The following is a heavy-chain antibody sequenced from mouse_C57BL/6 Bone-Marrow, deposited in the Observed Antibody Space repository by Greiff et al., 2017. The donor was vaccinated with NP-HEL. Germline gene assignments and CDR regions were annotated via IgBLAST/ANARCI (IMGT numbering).Heavy chain of an antibody. CDR2: IDPENGDT. V-gene: IGHV14-4*01. Sequence: EVQLQQSGAELVRPGASVTLSCTASGFNIKDDYMHWVKQRPEQGLEWIGWIDPENGDTEYASKFQGKATITADTSSNTAYLQLSSLTSEDTAVYYCTTLRVYYAMDYWGQGTSVTVSS. CDR1: GFNIKDDY. J-gene: IGHJ4*01. CDR3: TTLRVYYAMDY.